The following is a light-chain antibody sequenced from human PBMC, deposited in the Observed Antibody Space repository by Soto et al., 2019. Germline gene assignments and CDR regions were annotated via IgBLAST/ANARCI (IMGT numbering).Light chain of an antibody. CDR3: QHYNTYPWT. Sequence: DIQMTQSPSILSASVGDRVTITHRASQSISSWLAWYQQKPGKAPNLLIHKASHLESGVPSRFSGSGSGTEFTLTISGLQPGDFATYYCQHYNTYPWTFGQGTKVDI. CDR1: QSISSW. V-gene: IGKV1-5*03. J-gene: IGKJ1*01. CDR2: KAS.